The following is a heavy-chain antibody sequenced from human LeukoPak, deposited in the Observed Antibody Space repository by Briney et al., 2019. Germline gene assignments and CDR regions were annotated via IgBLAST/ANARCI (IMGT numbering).Heavy chain of an antibody. D-gene: IGHD5-24*01. J-gene: IGHJ4*02. Sequence: PGGSLRFSCAASGFTFSSYAMSWVRQAPGKGLEWVSAISGSGGSTYYADSVKGRFTISRDNSKNTLYLQMNSLRAEDTAVYYCAKGWRRDGYNGRFDYWGQGTLVTVSS. CDR2: ISGSGGST. CDR3: AKGWRRDGYNGRFDY. V-gene: IGHV3-23*01. CDR1: GFTFSSYA.